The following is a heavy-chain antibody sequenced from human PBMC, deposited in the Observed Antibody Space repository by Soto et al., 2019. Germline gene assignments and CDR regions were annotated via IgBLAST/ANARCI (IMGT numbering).Heavy chain of an antibody. Sequence: QVQLVQSGAEVKKPGASVKVSCKASGYSFTSYGISWVRQAPGQGLEWMGWISAYNSNRKYAQKFQGRVTMTTDTSTSTAYMEPRSLRSDDTAVYYCARDLGGFPDYWGQGTLVTVSS. CDR1: GYSFTSYG. CDR3: ARDLGGFPDY. J-gene: IGHJ4*02. V-gene: IGHV1-18*01. D-gene: IGHD5-12*01. CDR2: ISAYNSNR.